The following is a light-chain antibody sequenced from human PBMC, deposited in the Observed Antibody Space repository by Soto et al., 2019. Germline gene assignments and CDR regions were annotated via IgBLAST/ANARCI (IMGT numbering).Light chain of an antibody. Sequence: DIQMTQSPSSLSASVGDRVTIICRASQSVSTRLAWYQQKPGKAPKVLIYDASSWAGGVPSRFTGSGSGTEFTLTISSLQPEDFATYYCQQSYSTPPYTFGQGTKLDMK. CDR2: DAS. J-gene: IGKJ2*01. CDR1: QSVSTR. CDR3: QQSYSTPPYT. V-gene: IGKV1-5*02.